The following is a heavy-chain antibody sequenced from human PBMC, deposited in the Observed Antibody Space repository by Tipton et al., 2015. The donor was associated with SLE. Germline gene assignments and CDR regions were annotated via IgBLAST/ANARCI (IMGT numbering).Heavy chain of an antibody. CDR3: ARTFYGGGDALDV. V-gene: IGHV4-28*01. Sequence: TLSLTCAVSGYSISTSDSNWWGWLRQPPGKGLEWIGYIYYRGTAYYNPSLRSRVTVSVDTSKNQFSLRLNSVTAVDTAVYYCARTFYGGGDALDVWGQGTKVSVSS. J-gene: IGHJ3*01. CDR1: GYSISTSDSNW. CDR2: IYYRGTA. D-gene: IGHD4-23*01.